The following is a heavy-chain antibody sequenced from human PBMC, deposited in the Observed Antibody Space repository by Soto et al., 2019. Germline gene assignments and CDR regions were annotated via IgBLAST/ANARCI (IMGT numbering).Heavy chain of an antibody. CDR3: ARDWGTPGRGSAVGYYYHYGMDV. Sequence: EVQLVESGGGLVQPGGSLRLSCLASEFTFNTYWMNWVRQAPGRGLEWVANIKDDGREKNYVDSVKGRFTISRDNAKNSLYSQMNSLRGEDPAVYFCARDWGTPGRGSAVGYYYHYGMDVWGQGTTVTVSS. J-gene: IGHJ6*02. CDR2: IKDDGREK. V-gene: IGHV3-7*05. CDR1: EFTFNTYW. D-gene: IGHD6-19*01.